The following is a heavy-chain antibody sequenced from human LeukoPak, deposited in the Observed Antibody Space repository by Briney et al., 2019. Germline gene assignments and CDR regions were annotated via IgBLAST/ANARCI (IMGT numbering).Heavy chain of an antibody. V-gene: IGHV1-2*02. CDR3: ARDGDPTVTTDPPYY. J-gene: IGHJ4*02. Sequence: ASVKVSCKASGYTFTGYYMHWVRQAPGQGLEWMGWINPNSGGTNYAQKFQGRVTMTTDTSTSTAYMELRSLRSDDTAVYYCARDGDPTVTTDPPYYWGQGTLVTVSS. CDR1: GYTFTGYY. CDR2: INPNSGGT. D-gene: IGHD4-17*01.